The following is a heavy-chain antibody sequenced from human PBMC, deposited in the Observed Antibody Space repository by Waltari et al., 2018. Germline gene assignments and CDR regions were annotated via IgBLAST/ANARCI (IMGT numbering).Heavy chain of an antibody. CDR2: IYTSGST. CDR3: ARDLLNSSPYEYYFDY. CDR1: GGSISSYY. Sequence: QVQLQESGPGLVKPSETLSLTCTVSGGSISSYYWSWIRQPAGKGLEWIGRIYTSGSTNYNPSLKSRVTMSVDTSKNQFSLKLSSVTAADTAVYYCARDLLNSSPYEYYFDYWGQGTLVTVSS. V-gene: IGHV4-4*07. J-gene: IGHJ4*02. D-gene: IGHD6-6*01.